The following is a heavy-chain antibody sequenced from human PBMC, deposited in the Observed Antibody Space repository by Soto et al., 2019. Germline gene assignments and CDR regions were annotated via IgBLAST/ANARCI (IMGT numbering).Heavy chain of an antibody. Sequence: QVQLQESGPGLVKPSQTLSLTCTVSGGSISSGGYYWSWIRQHPGKGLEWIGYIYYSGSTYYNPSLKRRVTLSVDTSKNKFSLKLSSVTAADTAVYYCARGITMVRGVIFSPYFDYWGQGTLVTVSS. V-gene: IGHV4-31*03. CDR3: ARGITMVRGVIFSPYFDY. J-gene: IGHJ4*02. CDR1: GGSISSGGYY. D-gene: IGHD3-10*01. CDR2: IYYSGST.